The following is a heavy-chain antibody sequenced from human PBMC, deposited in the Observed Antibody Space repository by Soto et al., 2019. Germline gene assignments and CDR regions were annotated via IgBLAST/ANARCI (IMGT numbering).Heavy chain of an antibody. CDR1: GGSIRSYY. CDR2: IYYSGST. V-gene: IGHV4-59*01. D-gene: IGHD1-26*01. J-gene: IGHJ4*02. Sequence: QVHLRESGPGLVKPSETLSLTCTVSGGSIRSYYWSWIRQPPGKGLEWIGYIYYSGSTNYNPSLMSRVTISVDTSKNQFSLKLSSVTAADTAVYYCARRWGPTFDYWGQGTLVTVSS. CDR3: ARRWGPTFDY.